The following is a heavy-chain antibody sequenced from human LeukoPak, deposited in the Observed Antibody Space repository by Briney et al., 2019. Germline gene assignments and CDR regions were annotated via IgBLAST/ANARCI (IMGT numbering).Heavy chain of an antibody. D-gene: IGHD2-2*01. CDR3: AKARFVRYQLLSPRDYGMDV. J-gene: IGHJ6*02. CDR1: GFTFSSYG. V-gene: IGHV3-30*18. Sequence: GRSLRLSCAASGFTFSSYGMHWVRQAPGKGLEWVAVISYDGSNKYYADSVKGRFTISRDNSKNTLYLQVNSLRAEDTAVYYRAKARFVRYQLLSPRDYGMDVWGQGTTVTVSS. CDR2: ISYDGSNK.